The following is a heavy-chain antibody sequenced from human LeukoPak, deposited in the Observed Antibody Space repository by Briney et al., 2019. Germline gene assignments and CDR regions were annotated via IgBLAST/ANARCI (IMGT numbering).Heavy chain of an antibody. J-gene: IGHJ4*02. CDR3: ARVGMTAATADF. V-gene: IGHV1-8*01. CDR1: GYTFSSYD. CDR2: MNPNSGDT. D-gene: IGHD6-25*01. Sequence: ASVKVSCKASGYTFSSYDINWVRQATGQGLEWMGWMNPNSGDTGYAQKFQGRVTMTSDTSTSTVYMELHSLRSDDTAVYFCARVGMTAATADFWGQGTLVTVSS.